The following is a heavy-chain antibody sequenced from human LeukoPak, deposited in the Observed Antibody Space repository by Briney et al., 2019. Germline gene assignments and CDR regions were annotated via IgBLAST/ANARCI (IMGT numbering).Heavy chain of an antibody. D-gene: IGHD5-18*01. J-gene: IGHJ4*02. Sequence: PGGSLRLSCAASGFIFSSYSMNWVRQAPGKGLEWVSSISSSSSYIYYADSVKGRFTISRDNAKNSLYLQMNSLRAEDTAVYYCASPPAGGYSYGYFDYWGQGTLVTVSS. CDR2: ISSSSSYI. CDR1: GFIFSSYS. CDR3: ASPPAGGYSYGYFDY. V-gene: IGHV3-21*01.